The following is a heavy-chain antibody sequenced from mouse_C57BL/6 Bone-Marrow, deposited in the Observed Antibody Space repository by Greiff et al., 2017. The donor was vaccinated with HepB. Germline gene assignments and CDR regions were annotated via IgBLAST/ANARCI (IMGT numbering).Heavy chain of an antibody. CDR1: GYTFTSYG. CDR2: IYPRSGNT. J-gene: IGHJ3*01. V-gene: IGHV1-81*01. D-gene: IGHD2-2*01. Sequence: VQLQQSGAELARPGASVKLSCKASGYTFTSYGISWVKQRTGQGLEWIGEIYPRSGNTYYNEKFKGKATLTADKSSSTAYMELRSLTSEDSAVYFCARFEGYDPAWFAYWGQGTLVTVSA. CDR3: ARFEGYDPAWFAY.